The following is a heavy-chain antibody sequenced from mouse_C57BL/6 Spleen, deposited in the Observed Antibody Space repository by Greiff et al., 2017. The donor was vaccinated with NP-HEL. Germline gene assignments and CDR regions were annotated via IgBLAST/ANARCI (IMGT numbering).Heavy chain of an antibody. J-gene: IGHJ2*01. Sequence: EVKLVESGGGLVKPGGSLKLSCAASGFTFSSYAMSWVRQTPEKRLEWVATISDGGSYTYYPDNVKGRFTISRDNAKNNLYLQMSHLKSEDTAIYYCARVLMVTTGGFDYWGQGTTLTVSS. V-gene: IGHV5-4*03. CDR2: ISDGGSYT. CDR3: ARVLMVTTGGFDY. CDR1: GFTFSSYA. D-gene: IGHD2-2*01.